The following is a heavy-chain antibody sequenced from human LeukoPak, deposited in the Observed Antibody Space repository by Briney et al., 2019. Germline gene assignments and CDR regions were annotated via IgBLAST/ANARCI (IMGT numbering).Heavy chain of an antibody. J-gene: IGHJ3*02. CDR3: ASARELPDAFDI. V-gene: IGHV4-4*07. CDR2: IYTSGST. Sequence: PSETLSLTCIVSGGSISSYYWSWIRQPAGKGPEWIGRIYTSGSTNYNPSLKSRVTMSVDTSKNQFSLKLSSVTAADTAVYYCASARELPDAFDIWGQGTMVTVSS. CDR1: GGSISSYY. D-gene: IGHD1-26*01.